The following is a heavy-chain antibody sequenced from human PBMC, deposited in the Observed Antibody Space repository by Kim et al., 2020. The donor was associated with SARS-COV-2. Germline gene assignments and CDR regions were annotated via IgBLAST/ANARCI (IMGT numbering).Heavy chain of an antibody. Sequence: GGSLRLSCTASGFSFDDYGMSWVRQASGKGLEWVSGIDSNGDSTHYTDSVKGRFTISRDNAKNSLYLQMNNLRAEDSALYHCARGIIPTSDYWGQGTLVTVSS. CDR3: ARGIIPTSDY. V-gene: IGHV3-20*01. CDR2: IDSNGDST. CDR1: GFSFDDYG. J-gene: IGHJ4*02. D-gene: IGHD2-21*01.